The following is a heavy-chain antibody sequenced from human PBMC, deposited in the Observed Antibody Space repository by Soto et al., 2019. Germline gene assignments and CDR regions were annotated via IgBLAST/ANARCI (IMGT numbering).Heavy chain of an antibody. CDR2: INAGNGNT. Sequence: QVQLVQSGAEVKKPGASVKVSCKASGYTFTSYAMHWVRQAPGQRLEWMGWINAGNGNTKYSQKFQGRVTITRDTSASTAYMELRSLRSEDTAVYYCARDRFALRYFDWQCDYWGQGTLVTVSS. J-gene: IGHJ4*02. CDR3: ARDRFALRYFDWQCDY. D-gene: IGHD3-9*01. V-gene: IGHV1-3*01. CDR1: GYTFTSYA.